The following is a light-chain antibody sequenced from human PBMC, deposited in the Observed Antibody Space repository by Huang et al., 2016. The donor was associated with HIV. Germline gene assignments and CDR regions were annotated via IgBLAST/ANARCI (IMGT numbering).Light chain of an antibody. Sequence: EIVLTQSPATLSLSPGERATLSCRASQSVGGYLAWYQQKPGQAPRLLIYDTSTRATGIPARFSGSESETDFTLTISSLVPEDFAVYYCQQPGSFGQGTKVDIK. V-gene: IGKV3-11*01. CDR1: QSVGGY. CDR3: QQPGS. CDR2: DTS. J-gene: IGKJ2*01.